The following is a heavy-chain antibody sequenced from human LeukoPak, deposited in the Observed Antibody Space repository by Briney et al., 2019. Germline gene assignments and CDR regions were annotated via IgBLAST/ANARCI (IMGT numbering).Heavy chain of an antibody. D-gene: IGHD2/OR15-2a*01. Sequence: GSLRLSCAASGFTFSSYSMNWVRQAPGEGLEWVSYISSSSSTIYYADSVKGRFTISRDNAKNSLYLQMNSLRAGDTAVYYCARDTFDAYDYWGQGTLVTVSS. V-gene: IGHV3-48*01. CDR1: GFTFSSYS. J-gene: IGHJ4*02. CDR2: ISSSSSTI. CDR3: ARDTFDAYDY.